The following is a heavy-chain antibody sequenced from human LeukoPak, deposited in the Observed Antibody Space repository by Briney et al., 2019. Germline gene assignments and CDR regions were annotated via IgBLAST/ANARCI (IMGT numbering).Heavy chain of an antibody. CDR2: IDIYGRII. Sequence: PGGSLRLSCAASGFTLSTYWMHWVRQGPGKALVWVARIDIYGRIITHADSVEGRFTISRDNAKNTVYLQMNDLRDEDTATYYCVRGLGDYWGQGTLVTVSS. CDR1: GFTLSTYW. D-gene: IGHD3-16*01. J-gene: IGHJ4*02. V-gene: IGHV3-74*03. CDR3: VRGLGDY.